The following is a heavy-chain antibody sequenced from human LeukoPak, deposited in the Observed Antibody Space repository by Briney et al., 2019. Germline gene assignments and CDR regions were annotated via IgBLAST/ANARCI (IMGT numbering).Heavy chain of an antibody. V-gene: IGHV1-8*02. D-gene: IGHD3-10*01. CDR1: GYTFTSYD. CDR2: MNPNSGNT. Sequence: GASVKVSCKASGYTFTSYDINWVRQATGQGLEWMGWMNPNSGNTGYAQKFQGRVTMTRNTSISTAYMELSSLRSEDTAVYYCARGGSGSYFNYYYYMDVWGKGTTVTISS. J-gene: IGHJ6*03. CDR3: ARGGSGSYFNYYYYMDV.